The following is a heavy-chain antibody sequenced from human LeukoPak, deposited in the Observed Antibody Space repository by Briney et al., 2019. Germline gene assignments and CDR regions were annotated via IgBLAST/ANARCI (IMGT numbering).Heavy chain of an antibody. J-gene: IGHJ4*02. CDR1: GYTFTDYY. CDR2: IHPNSGAT. Sequence: ASVKVSCKASGYTFTDYYLHWVRQASGQGLEWMGWIHPNSGATTYAQKFQGRVSMTRDTSINTVFMELSRLTFDDTAVYYCSREDFWGQATLVTVSS. CDR3: SREDF. V-gene: IGHV1-2*02.